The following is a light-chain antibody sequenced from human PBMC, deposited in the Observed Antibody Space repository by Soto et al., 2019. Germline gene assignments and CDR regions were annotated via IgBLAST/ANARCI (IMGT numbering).Light chain of an antibody. CDR3: QQYGSSPYT. CDR2: AAS. V-gene: IGKV3-20*01. J-gene: IGKJ2*01. Sequence: EIVLTQSPGTLSLSPGERGALSCRASQSVSSTYLAWYQQKPGQAPRLLIYAASSRATGIPDRFSGSRSGTDFTLTISRLEPEDFAVYYCQQYGSSPYTFGQGTKLEIK. CDR1: QSVSSTY.